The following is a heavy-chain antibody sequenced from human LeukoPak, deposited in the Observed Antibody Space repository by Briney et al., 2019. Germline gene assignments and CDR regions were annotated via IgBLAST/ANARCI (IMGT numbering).Heavy chain of an antibody. J-gene: IGHJ4*02. CDR3: ARDQRYCSSSSCPWEPFDY. CDR1: GFTFDDYG. D-gene: IGHD2-2*01. V-gene: IGHV3-20*04. Sequence: GGSLRLSCAASGFTFDDYGMSWVRQAPGKGLEWVSGINWNGDNTDYADSVKGRFTISRDNAKNSLYLQMNSLRAEDTAVYYCARDQRYCSSSSCPWEPFDYWGQGTLVTVSS. CDR2: INWNGDNT.